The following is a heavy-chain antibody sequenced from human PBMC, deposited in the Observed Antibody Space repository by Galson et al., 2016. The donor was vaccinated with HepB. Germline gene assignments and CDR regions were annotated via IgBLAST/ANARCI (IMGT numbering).Heavy chain of an antibody. D-gene: IGHD2-2*01. CDR1: GDTLNTYA. J-gene: IGHJ6*02. CDR3: ASHIVVVLPAYYFGMDV. Sequence: SVKVSCKASGDTLNTYAISWLRQAPGQGPEWMGGIIPMLDTSNYAQRFQDRVTITTDKSTSTVYMELRSLRSEDTAVYYCASHIVVVLPAYYFGMDVWGQGTTVTVSS. CDR2: IIPMLDTS. V-gene: IGHV1-69*10.